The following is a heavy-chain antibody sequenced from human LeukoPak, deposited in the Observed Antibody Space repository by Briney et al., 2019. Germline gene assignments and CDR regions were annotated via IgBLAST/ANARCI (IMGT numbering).Heavy chain of an antibody. CDR1: GYTFTGYY. V-gene: IGHV1-2*02. J-gene: IGHJ4*02. CDR3: ARDSPGLFQDRSGSYLRSGLDH. D-gene: IGHD1-26*01. Sequence: ASVKVSCKASGYTFTGYYVHWVRQAPGQGLEWMGWINPYSGGTNYAQKFQGRVTMTRDTSISTAYMELSRLRSDDTAVYYCARDSPGLFQDRSGSYLRSGLDHWGQGTLVTVSS. CDR2: INPYSGGT.